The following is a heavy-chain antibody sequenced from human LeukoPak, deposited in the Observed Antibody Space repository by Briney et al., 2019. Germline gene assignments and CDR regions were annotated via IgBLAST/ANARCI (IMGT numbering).Heavy chain of an antibody. CDR3: ARVNYGSATKEDY. Sequence: SETLSLTCAVYGGSFSGYYWSWIRQPPGKGLEWIGEINHSGSTNYNPSLKSRVTISVDPSKNQFSLKLSSVTAADTAVYYCARVNYGSATKEDYWGQGTLVTVSS. D-gene: IGHD3-10*01. CDR1: GGSFSGYY. CDR2: INHSGST. J-gene: IGHJ4*02. V-gene: IGHV4-34*01.